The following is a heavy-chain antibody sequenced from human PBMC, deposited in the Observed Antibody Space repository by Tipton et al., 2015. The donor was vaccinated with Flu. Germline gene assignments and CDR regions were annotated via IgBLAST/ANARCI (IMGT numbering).Heavy chain of an antibody. V-gene: IGHV4-4*07. CDR2: IYSSGTT. Sequence: LRLSCTVSGGSLSSFYWSWIRQPAGKGLEWIGRIYSSGTTNFNASPKSRLTMSVDASKKQFSLTLSSVTAADTAVYYCARGSGSGTFVIFDFWGQGTVVTVSS. J-gene: IGHJ4*02. CDR3: ARGSGSGTFVIFDF. D-gene: IGHD3-10*01. CDR1: GGSLSSFY.